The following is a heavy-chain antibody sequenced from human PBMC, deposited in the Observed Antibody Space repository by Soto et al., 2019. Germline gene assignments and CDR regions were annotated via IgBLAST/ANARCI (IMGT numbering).Heavy chain of an antibody. D-gene: IGHD2-15*01. Sequence: GGSLRLSCAASGFTFSSYGMNWVRQAPGKGLEWVAVISYDGSNKYYADSVKGRFTIARDNSKNTLYLQMNSLRAEEKDVYYCAKLAAVVAARTFDYWGQGTLVTVSS. CDR1: GFTFSSYG. CDR3: AKLAAVVAARTFDY. CDR2: ISYDGSNK. V-gene: IGHV3-30*18. J-gene: IGHJ4*02.